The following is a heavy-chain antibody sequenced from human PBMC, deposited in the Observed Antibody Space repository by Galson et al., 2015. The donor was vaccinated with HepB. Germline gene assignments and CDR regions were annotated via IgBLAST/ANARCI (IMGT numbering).Heavy chain of an antibody. J-gene: IGHJ3*02. CDR1: GFTFSSYS. CDR3: ARDRGVQARWAFDI. Sequence: SLRLSCAASGFTFSSYSMNWVRQAPGKGLEWVSYISSSSSTIYYADSVKGRFTIPRDNAKNSLYLQMNSLRAEDTAVYYCARDRGVQARWAFDIWGQGTMVIVSS. D-gene: IGHD3-10*01. CDR2: ISSSSSTI. V-gene: IGHV3-48*01.